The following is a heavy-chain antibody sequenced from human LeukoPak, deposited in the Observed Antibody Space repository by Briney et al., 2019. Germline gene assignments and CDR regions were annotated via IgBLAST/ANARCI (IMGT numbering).Heavy chain of an antibody. J-gene: IGHJ5*02. V-gene: IGHV4-34*01. Sequence: SETLSLTCAVYGGSFSGYYWSWIRQPPGKGLEWIGEINHSGSTNYNPSLKSRFTISIDTSKNQFFLKLNSVTAADTAVYYCAIYIVGVTPWFDPWGQGTLVTVSS. CDR2: INHSGST. CDR1: GGSFSGYY. D-gene: IGHD1-26*01. CDR3: AIYIVGVTPWFDP.